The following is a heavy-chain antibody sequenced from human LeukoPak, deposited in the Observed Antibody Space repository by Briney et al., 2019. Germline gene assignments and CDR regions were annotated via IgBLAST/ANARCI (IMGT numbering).Heavy chain of an antibody. V-gene: IGHV3-48*02. D-gene: IGHD3-10*01. CDR1: GYTFSGYY. Sequence: SCKASGYTFSGYYMHWVRQAPGKGLEWVSYISPSSSSIYYTDSVKGRFTISRDNAKNSLYLQMNSLRDEDTAVYYCARSIASGYSFDYWGQGTLVSVSS. J-gene: IGHJ4*02. CDR3: ARSIASGYSFDY. CDR2: ISPSSSSI.